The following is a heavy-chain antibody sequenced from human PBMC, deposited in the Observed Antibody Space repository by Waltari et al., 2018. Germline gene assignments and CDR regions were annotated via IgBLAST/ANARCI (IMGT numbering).Heavy chain of an antibody. V-gene: IGHV3-7*01. CDR2: IKQDGSEK. J-gene: IGHJ4*02. D-gene: IGHD6-6*01. CDR3: ARGELARGAFDY. CDR1: GFTFSSYW. Sequence: EVQLVESGGGLVQPGGSLRLSCAASGFTFSSYWMSWVRQAPGKGVGWVANIKQDGSEKYDVDSVKGRFTNSRDNAKNSLYLQMNSLRAEDTAVYYCARGELARGAFDYWGQGTLVTVSA.